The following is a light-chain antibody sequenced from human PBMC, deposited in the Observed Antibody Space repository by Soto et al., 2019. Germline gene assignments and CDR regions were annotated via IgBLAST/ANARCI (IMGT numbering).Light chain of an antibody. CDR3: NSYTSSSTHV. CDR1: SSDIGASNS. V-gene: IGLV2-14*01. Sequence: QSALTQPPSASGSPGQSVTISCAGSSSDIGASNSVSWYQQHPGKAPKLMISEVSNRPSGVSSRFSGSKSGNTASLTISGLQADDEADYYCNSYTSSSTHVFGTGTKLTVL. J-gene: IGLJ1*01. CDR2: EVS.